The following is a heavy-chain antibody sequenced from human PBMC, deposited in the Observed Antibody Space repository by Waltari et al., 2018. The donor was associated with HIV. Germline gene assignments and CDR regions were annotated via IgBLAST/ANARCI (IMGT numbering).Heavy chain of an antibody. CDR1: GYTFTGYY. CDR2: INPNSGGT. Sequence: QVQLVQSGAEVTKPGASVKVSCKASGYTFTGYYMHWVRQAPGQGLEWMGWINPNSGGTNYAQKFQGRVTMTRDTSITTAYMEVSRLRSDDTAVYYCARVPYYYDTSAYPDYWGQGTLVTVSS. J-gene: IGHJ4*02. V-gene: IGHV1-2*02. CDR3: ARVPYYYDTSAYPDY. D-gene: IGHD3-22*01.